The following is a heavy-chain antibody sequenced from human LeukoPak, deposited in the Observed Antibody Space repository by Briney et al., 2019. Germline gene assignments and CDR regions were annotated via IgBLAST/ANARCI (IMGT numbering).Heavy chain of an antibody. D-gene: IGHD3-10*02. V-gene: IGHV3-21*01. CDR2: ITISSSII. J-gene: IGHJ4*01. CDR3: ARDLFDVYSLDY. Sequence: PGGSLRLACAASGYSFSDYRMNWVRQAPGKGLEWVSSITISSSIIYYADSVKGRFTISRDNAKNSLFLQMNSLRAEDTAVYYCARDLFDVYSLDYWGHRNLVSVSS. CDR1: GYSFSDYR.